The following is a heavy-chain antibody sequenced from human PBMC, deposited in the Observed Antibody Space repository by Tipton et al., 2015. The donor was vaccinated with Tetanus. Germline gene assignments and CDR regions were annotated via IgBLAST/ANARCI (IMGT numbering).Heavy chain of an antibody. CDR2: IYYSGST. V-gene: IGHV4-30-4*01. J-gene: IGHJ6*02. CDR3: ARGPPVQWDYYYCGMDV. Sequence: TLSLTCTVSGGSISSGDYYWSWIRQPPGKGLEWIGYIYYSGSTYYNPSLKSRVTISADTAKNQFSLKLSSATAADTAVYYCARGPPVQWDYYYCGMDVLGQGTTVTVSS. D-gene: IGHD1-26*01. CDR1: GGSISSGDYY.